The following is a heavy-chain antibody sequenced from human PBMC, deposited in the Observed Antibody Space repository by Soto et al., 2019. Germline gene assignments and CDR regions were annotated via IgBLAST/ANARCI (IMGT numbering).Heavy chain of an antibody. Sequence: SETLSLTCSVSGGSISSVGHYWTWIRQQPGKGLEWIGCIYYSGSTDYNPSLKSRVTISVDRSKNQFSLNLSSVTAADTAIYYCARESGGYDSSTRYGLDVWGQGTTVTVSS. V-gene: IGHV4-31*03. D-gene: IGHD6-25*01. CDR1: GGSISSVGHY. CDR3: ARESGGYDSSTRYGLDV. CDR2: IYYSGST. J-gene: IGHJ6*02.